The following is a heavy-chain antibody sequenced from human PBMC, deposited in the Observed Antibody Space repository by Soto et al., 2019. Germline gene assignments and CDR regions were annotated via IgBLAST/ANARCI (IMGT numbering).Heavy chain of an antibody. J-gene: IGHJ6*02. CDR2: INPNSGDT. D-gene: IGHD3-16*01. V-gene: IGHV1-2*02. CDR1: GYTFTGHY. CDR3: AGVWGGCGGKDGGGGGPYVDV. Sequence: ASVKVSCKASGYTFTGHYMQWVRQAPGQGLEWMGWINPNSGDTNYAQKFQGRVTMTRDTSISTVYMELSRLRSDDTALYYCAGVWGGCGGKDGGGGGPYVDVWGQGTTVTVSS.